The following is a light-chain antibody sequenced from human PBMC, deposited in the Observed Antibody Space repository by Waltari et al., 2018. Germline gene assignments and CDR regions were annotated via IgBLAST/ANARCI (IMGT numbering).Light chain of an antibody. Sequence: QSVLTQPPSAAGTPGQRVTISCSGSSSSIGSNYVYWYQQLPGTAPKLLIYTNKRRPAGVPDRFSDSKSGTAASLVISGLRSEDEADYYCAAWDDSLSGMVFGGGTKLTVL. V-gene: IGLV1-47*02. J-gene: IGLJ2*01. CDR1: SSSIGSNY. CDR3: AAWDDSLSGMV. CDR2: TNK.